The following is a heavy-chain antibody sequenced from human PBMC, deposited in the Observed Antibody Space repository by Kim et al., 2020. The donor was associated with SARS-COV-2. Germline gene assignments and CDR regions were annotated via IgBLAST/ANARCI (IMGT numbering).Heavy chain of an antibody. V-gene: IGHV3-74*01. D-gene: IGHD3-9*01. CDR1: GFTFSSYW. CDR3: ASFGRLRYLYFDP. J-gene: IGHJ5*02. Sequence: GGSLRLSCAASGFTFSSYWMHWVRQAPGKGLVWVSRINSDGSSTSYADSVKGRFTISRDNAKNTLYLQMNSLRAEDTAVYYCASFGRLRYLYFDPWGQGTLVTVSS. CDR2: INSDGSST.